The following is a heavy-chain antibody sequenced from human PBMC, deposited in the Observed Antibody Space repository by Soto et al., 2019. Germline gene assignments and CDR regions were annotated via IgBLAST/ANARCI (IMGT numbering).Heavy chain of an antibody. D-gene: IGHD3-22*01. CDR1: GGSISSGDYY. J-gene: IGHJ3*02. V-gene: IGHV4-30-4*01. CDR2: IYYSGST. CDR3: ASQIITMKVNNAFDI. Sequence: SETLSLTCTVSGGSISSGDYYWSWIRQPPGKGLEWIGYIYYSGSTYYNPSLKSRVTISVDTSKNQFSQKLSSVTAADTAVYYCASQIITMKVNNAFDIWGQGTMVTVSS.